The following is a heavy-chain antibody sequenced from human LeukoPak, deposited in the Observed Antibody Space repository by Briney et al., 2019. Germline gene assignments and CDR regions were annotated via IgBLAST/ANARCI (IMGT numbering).Heavy chain of an antibody. D-gene: IGHD2-8*01. CDR3: STDPRLLIY. J-gene: IGHJ4*01. Sequence: GGSLRLSCVVSGFGFSDSYMTWIRQTPGKGLEWLAYISGSGSDMYYADSVKGRFTISRDNAKNSLYLQMNSLRPDDTALYYCSTDPRLLIYWGHGTLVTVSS. CDR1: GFGFSDSY. V-gene: IGHV3-11*01. CDR2: ISGSGSDM.